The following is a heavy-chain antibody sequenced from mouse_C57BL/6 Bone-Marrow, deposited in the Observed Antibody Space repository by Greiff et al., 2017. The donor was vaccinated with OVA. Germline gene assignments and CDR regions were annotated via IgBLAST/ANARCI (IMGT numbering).Heavy chain of an antibody. Sequence: QVQLQQSGAELARPGASVTLSCKASGYTFTSYCLSWVKQRTGQGLEWIGEFYPRSGNTYYNEKFKGKATLTADKSSSTAYMELRSLTSADSAVYFCARYRYYGSSYGVAYWGQGTLVTVAA. D-gene: IGHD1-1*01. CDR2: FYPRSGNT. J-gene: IGHJ3*01. V-gene: IGHV1-81*01. CDR3: ARYRYYGSSYGVAY. CDR1: GYTFTSYC.